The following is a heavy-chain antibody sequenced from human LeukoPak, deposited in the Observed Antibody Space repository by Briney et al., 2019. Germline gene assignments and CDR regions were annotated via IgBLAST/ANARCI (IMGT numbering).Heavy chain of an antibody. CDR1: GGSISSGDYY. Sequence: PSETLSLTCTVSGGSISSGDYYWSWIRQPPGKGLEWIGRIYTSGSTNYNPSLKSRVTISVDTSKNQFSLKLSSVTAADTAVYYCAGQNYYDSSGLDYWGQGTLVTVSS. CDR3: AGQNYYDSSGLDY. V-gene: IGHV4-61*02. D-gene: IGHD3-22*01. CDR2: IYTSGST. J-gene: IGHJ4*02.